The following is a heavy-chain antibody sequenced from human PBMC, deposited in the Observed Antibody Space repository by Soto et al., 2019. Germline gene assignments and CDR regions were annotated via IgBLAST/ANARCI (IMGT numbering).Heavy chain of an antibody. CDR1: GFTFSSYA. D-gene: IGHD2-21*02. CDR2: ISGSGGST. CDR3: AKKGGNSLDYYYGMDV. V-gene: IGHV3-23*01. Sequence: GGSLRLSCAASGFTFSSYAMSWVRQAPGKGLEWVSAISGSGGSTYYADSVKGRFTISRDNSKNTLYLQMNSLRAEDTAVYYCAKKGGNSLDYYYGMDVWGQGTTVTVSS. J-gene: IGHJ6*02.